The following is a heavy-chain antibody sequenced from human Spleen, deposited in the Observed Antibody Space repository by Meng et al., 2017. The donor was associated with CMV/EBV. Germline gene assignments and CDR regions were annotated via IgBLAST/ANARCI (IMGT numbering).Heavy chain of an antibody. Sequence: ASVKVSCKASGYTFTGYYMHWVRQAPGQGLEWMGWINPNSGGTNYAQKLQGRVTMTTDTSTSTAYMELRSLRSDDTAVYYCARVIRLWSGFRYYYGMDVWGQGTTVTVSS. CDR2: INPNSGGT. CDR1: GYTFTGYY. V-gene: IGHV1-2*02. CDR3: ARVIRLWSGFRYYYGMDV. D-gene: IGHD3-3*01. J-gene: IGHJ6*02.